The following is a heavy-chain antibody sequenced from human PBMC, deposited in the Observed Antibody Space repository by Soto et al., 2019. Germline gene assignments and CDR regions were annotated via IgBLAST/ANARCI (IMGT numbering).Heavy chain of an antibody. V-gene: IGHV1-46*01. D-gene: IGHD6-19*01. CDR3: ATGSQWLAQIDY. Sequence: KRSRKASVYSFTVDLIHWRRQAPGQGLEWMGIINPSGGSTSYAQKFQGRVTMTRDTSTSTVYMELSSLRSEDTAVYYCATGSQWLAQIDYWGQGTLVTVSS. J-gene: IGHJ4*02. CDR2: INPSGGST. CDR1: VYSFTVDL.